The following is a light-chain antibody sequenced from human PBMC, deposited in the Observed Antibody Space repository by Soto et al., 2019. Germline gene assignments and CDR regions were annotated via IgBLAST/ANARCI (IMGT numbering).Light chain of an antibody. CDR1: QSVSRSY. CDR2: GAS. J-gene: IGKJ5*01. CDR3: QQYGSSLSIT. Sequence: EIVLTQSPGTLSLSPGERATLSCRASQSVSRSYLAWYQQKPGQAPRLLIYGASSRATGIPDRFSGSGSGTDFTLTISRLEPEDFAVYYCQQYGSSLSITFGQGTRLEI. V-gene: IGKV3-20*01.